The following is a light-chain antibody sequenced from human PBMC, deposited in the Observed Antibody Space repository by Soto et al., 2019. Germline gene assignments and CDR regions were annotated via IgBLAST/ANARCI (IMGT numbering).Light chain of an antibody. CDR1: SGHITYD. V-gene: IGLV4-69*01. Sequence: QTVVTQSPSASASLGASVKLTCTLSSGHITYDIAWHQQQPEKGPRYLMKVKSDGSHSKGDGIPDRFSGSSSGAERYLTISSLQSEDEADYYCQTWGTDFRVFGGGTQLTVL. J-gene: IGLJ3*02. CDR2: VKSDGSH. CDR3: QTWGTDFRV.